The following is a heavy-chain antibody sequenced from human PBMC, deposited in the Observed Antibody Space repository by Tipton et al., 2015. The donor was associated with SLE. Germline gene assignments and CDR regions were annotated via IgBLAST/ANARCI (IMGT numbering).Heavy chain of an antibody. Sequence: LRLSCVASGFTFSSYAMSWIRQTPGKGLEWIGEINHSGHTNYNPSLKSRVTISVDTSKNQFSLKLTSVTAADTAIYYCARESDYTMVWDTWGQGTLVTVSS. D-gene: IGHD2-2*02. CDR3: ARESDYTMVWDT. CDR1: GFTFSSYA. V-gene: IGHV4-34*01. J-gene: IGHJ5*02. CDR2: INHSGHT.